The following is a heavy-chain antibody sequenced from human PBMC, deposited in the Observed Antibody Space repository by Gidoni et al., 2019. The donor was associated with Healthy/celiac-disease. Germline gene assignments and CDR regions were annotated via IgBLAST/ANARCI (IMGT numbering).Heavy chain of an antibody. CDR2: IIPIFGTA. CDR1: GGNFSSYA. CDR3: ARDPGYDILTGYSH. Sequence: QVQLVQSGDEVKKPGSSVKVACKASGGNFSSYAISWVRQAPGQGLEWMGGIIPIFGTANYAQKFQGRVTITADESTSTAYMELSSLSSEDTAVYYCARDPGYDILTGYSHWGQGTLVTVSS. D-gene: IGHD3-9*01. V-gene: IGHV1-69*01. J-gene: IGHJ4*02.